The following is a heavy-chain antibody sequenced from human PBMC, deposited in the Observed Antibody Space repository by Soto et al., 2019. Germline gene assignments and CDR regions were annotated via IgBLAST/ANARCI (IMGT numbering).Heavy chain of an antibody. D-gene: IGHD6-6*01. CDR2: IIPIFGTA. V-gene: IGHV1-69*13. Sequence: GASVKVSCKASGGTFSSYAISWVRQAPGQGLEWMGGIIPIFGTANYAQKFQGRVTITADESTSTAYMELSSLRSGDTAVYYCAKYSSSGNWLDPWGQGTRGTV. CDR1: GGTFSSYA. J-gene: IGHJ5*02. CDR3: AKYSSSGNWLDP.